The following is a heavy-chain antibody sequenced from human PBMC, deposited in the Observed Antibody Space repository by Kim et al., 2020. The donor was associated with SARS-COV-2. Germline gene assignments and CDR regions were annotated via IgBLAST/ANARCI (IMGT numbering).Heavy chain of an antibody. CDR2: IKSKTDGGTT. V-gene: IGHV3-15*01. J-gene: IGHJ4*02. CDR3: TVYSDFWSGLPFFGY. CDR1: GFTFSNAW. Sequence: GGSLRLSCAASGFTFSNAWMSWVRQAPGKGLEWVGRIKSKTDGGTTDYAAPVKGRFTISRDDSKNTLYLQMNSLKTEDTAVYYCTVYSDFWSGLPFFGYWGQGTLVTVSS. D-gene: IGHD3-3*01.